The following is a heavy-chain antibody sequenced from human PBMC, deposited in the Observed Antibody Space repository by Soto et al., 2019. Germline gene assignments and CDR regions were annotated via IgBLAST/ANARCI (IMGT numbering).Heavy chain of an antibody. CDR2: IWDDGSNE. Sequence: GRSLRLSCAASGFTFRNFGMHWVRQAPGKRLEWVAIIWDDGSNEFYADSVKGRFTVSRDISKSTLYLQLNRLRAEETAVYYCPRREGYYIDSWGQGTLVTVSS. D-gene: IGHD1-26*01. CDR1: GFTFRNFG. V-gene: IGHV3-33*01. J-gene: IGHJ4*02. CDR3: PRREGYYIDS.